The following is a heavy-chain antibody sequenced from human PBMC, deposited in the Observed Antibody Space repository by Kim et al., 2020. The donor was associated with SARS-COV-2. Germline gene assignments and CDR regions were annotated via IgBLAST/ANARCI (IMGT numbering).Heavy chain of an antibody. D-gene: IGHD2-2*03. V-gene: IGHV1-46*01. CDR3: ARDMDIVVVPAAMRAGGMDV. CDR2: INPSGGST. CDR1: SYY. Sequence: SYYMHWVRQAPGQGLEWMGIINPSGGSTSYAQKFQGRVTMTRDTSTSTVYMELSSLRSEDTAVYYCARDMDIVVVPAAMRAGGMDVWGQGTTVTV. J-gene: IGHJ6*02.